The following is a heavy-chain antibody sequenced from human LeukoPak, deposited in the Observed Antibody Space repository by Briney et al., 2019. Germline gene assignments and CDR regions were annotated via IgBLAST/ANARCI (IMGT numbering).Heavy chain of an antibody. V-gene: IGHV4-39*07. CDR1: GGSVSGTNYY. CDR3: ARGWSSSGTIDY. Sequence: PSETLSLTCSVSGGSVSGTNYYWAWIRQPPGKGLEWIGSMYYRGSTYYNPSLKSRVTISVDTSKNQFSLKLTSMTAADTAVYYCARGWSSSGTIDYWGQGTLVTVSS. J-gene: IGHJ4*02. CDR2: MYYRGST. D-gene: IGHD6-19*01.